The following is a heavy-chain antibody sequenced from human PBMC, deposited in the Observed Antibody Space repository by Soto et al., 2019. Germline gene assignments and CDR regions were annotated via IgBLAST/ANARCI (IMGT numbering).Heavy chain of an antibody. V-gene: IGHV4-30-2*01. J-gene: IGHJ6*02. CDR2: IYYSATK. CDR3: ARGPYYYGMDV. CDR1: NGSVRRRTYS. Sequence: PSETLCLTCTVSNGSVRRRTYSWSRDRQPPGKGLEWIGYIYYSATKYYTPSLKSRLTMSMDRANDHFSLNLTSVTAADKAVYFCARGPYYYGMDVWGQGITVTVSS.